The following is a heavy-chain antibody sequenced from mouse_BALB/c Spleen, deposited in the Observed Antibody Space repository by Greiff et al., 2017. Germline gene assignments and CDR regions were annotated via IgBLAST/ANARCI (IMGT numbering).Heavy chain of an antibody. CDR3: ARDYYGLAY. Sequence: DVKLQESGPGLVKPSQSLSLTCSVTGYSITSGYYWNWIRQFPGNKLEWMGYISYDGSNNYNPSLKNRISITRDTSKNQFFLKLNSVTTEDTATYYCARDYYGLAYWGQGTLVTVSA. CDR1: GYSITSGYY. V-gene: IGHV3-6*02. CDR2: ISYDGSN. D-gene: IGHD1-1*01. J-gene: IGHJ3*01.